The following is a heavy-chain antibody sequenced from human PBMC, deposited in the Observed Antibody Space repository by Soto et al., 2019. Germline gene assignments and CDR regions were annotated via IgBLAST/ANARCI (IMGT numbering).Heavy chain of an antibody. J-gene: IGHJ4*02. D-gene: IGHD6-19*01. Sequence: GGSLRLSCAASGFTFDDYAMHWVRQAPGKGLEWVSGISWNSGSIGYADSVKGRFTISRDNAKNSLYLQMNSLRAEDTALYYCAKDIGIAVAGTKGYFDYWGQGTLVTVSS. V-gene: IGHV3-9*01. CDR2: ISWNSGSI. CDR3: AKDIGIAVAGTKGYFDY. CDR1: GFTFDDYA.